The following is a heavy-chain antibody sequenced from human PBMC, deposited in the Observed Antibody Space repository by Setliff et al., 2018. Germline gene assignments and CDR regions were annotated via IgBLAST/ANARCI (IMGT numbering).Heavy chain of an antibody. J-gene: IGHJ4*02. CDR3: AKDLRDFYDYVWGSYRPGGFDY. V-gene: IGHV3-23*01. D-gene: IGHD3-16*02. CDR1: GFTFSTYA. CDR2: ISGSGGST. Sequence: PVGSLRLSCAASGFTFSTYAMSWVRQAPGKGLEWVSAISGSGGSTYYADSVKSRFTISRDNSKNTLYLQMNSLRAEDTAVYYCAKDLRDFYDYVWGSYRPGGFDYWGQGTLVTVSS.